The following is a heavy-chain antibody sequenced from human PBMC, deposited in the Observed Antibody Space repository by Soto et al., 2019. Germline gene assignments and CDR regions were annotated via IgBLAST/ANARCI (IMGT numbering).Heavy chain of an antibody. D-gene: IGHD1-1*01. CDR2: ISAHNGNT. V-gene: IGHV1-18*01. J-gene: IGHJ4*02. CDR3: ARGRYGDY. CDR1: GYAFTPYG. Sequence: QVHLVQSGAEVKTPGASVKVSCQGSGYAFTPYGITWVRQAPGQGLAWMGWISAHNGNTNYARKLQGRVTVTRDTFTSTAYMELRSLRYDDTDVYYCARGRYGDYWGQGALVTVSS.